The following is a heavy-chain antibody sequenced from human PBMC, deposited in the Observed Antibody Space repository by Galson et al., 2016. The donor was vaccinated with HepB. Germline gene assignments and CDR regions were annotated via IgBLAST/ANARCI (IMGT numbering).Heavy chain of an antibody. D-gene: IGHD5-24*01. Sequence: SLRLSCAASGFTLSTFWMHWVRQAPGKGLQWVSYISYDSATIHYADSVRGRFTISRDNAKNSLYLQMNSLRAEDTSMYYCARDSDGNFDYWGPGTLVTVSS. J-gene: IGHJ4*02. V-gene: IGHV3-48*01. CDR3: ARDSDGNFDY. CDR1: GFTLSTFW. CDR2: ISYDSATI.